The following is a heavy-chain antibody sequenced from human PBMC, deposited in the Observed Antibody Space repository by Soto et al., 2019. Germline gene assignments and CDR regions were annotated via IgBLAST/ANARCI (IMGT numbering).Heavy chain of an antibody. CDR1: GGSISSSSYY. CDR3: ATQQMYYYGSGSYAYYYGMDV. D-gene: IGHD3-10*01. CDR2: IYYSGST. V-gene: IGHV4-39*01. Sequence: ETLSLTCTVSGGSISSSSYYWGWIRQPPGKGLEWIGSIYYSGSTYYNPSLKSRVTISVDTSKNQFSLKLSSVTAADTAVYYCATQQMYYYGSGSYAYYYGMDVWGQGTTVTVSS. J-gene: IGHJ6*02.